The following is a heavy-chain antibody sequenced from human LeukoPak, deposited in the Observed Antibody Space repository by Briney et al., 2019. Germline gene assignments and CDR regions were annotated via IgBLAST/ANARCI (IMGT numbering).Heavy chain of an antibody. J-gene: IGHJ3*02. CDR1: GGSISSSSYY. V-gene: IGHV4-39*07. CDR3: ARDGSGYESHAFDI. D-gene: IGHD3-22*01. CDR2: IYYSGST. Sequence: SETLSLTCTVSGGSISSSSYYWGWIRQPPGKGLEWIGSIYYSGSTYYNPSLKSRVTISVDTSKNQFSLKLSSVTAADTAVYYCARDGSGYESHAFDIWGQGTMVTVSS.